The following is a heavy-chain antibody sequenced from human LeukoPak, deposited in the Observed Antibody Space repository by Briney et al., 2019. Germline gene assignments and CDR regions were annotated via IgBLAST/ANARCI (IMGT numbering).Heavy chain of an antibody. CDR1: GGSISSGGYP. D-gene: IGHD3-9*01. V-gene: IGHV4-30-2*01. CDR3: ARANYDILTGYYYFDY. Sequence: SGTLSLTCAVSGGSISSGGYPWSWIRQPPGKGLEWIGYIYHSGSTYYNPSLKSRVTISVDRSKNQFSLKLSSVTAADTAVYYCARANYDILTGYYYFDYWGQGTLVTVSS. J-gene: IGHJ4*02. CDR2: IYHSGST.